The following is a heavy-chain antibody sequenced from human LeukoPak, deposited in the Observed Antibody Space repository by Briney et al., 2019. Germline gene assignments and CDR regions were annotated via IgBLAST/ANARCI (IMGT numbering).Heavy chain of an antibody. J-gene: IGHJ3*02. CDR1: GGSISSGSYY. CDR3: ARGPRGSRIVVVITDAFDI. Sequence: PSETLSLTCTVSGGSISSGSYYWSWIRQPAGKGLEWIGRIYTSGSTNYNPSLKSRVTISVDTSKNQFSLKLSSVTAADTAVYYCARGPRGSRIVVVITDAFDIWGQGTMVTVSS. CDR2: IYTSGST. V-gene: IGHV4-61*02. D-gene: IGHD3-22*01.